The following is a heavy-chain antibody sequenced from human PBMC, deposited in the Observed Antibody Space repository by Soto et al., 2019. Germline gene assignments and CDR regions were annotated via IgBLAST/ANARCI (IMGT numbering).Heavy chain of an antibody. CDR1: GFTFSSYW. J-gene: IGHJ6*03. D-gene: IGHD4-17*01. CDR3: ARTSYQDYGDDYYYMDV. V-gene: IGHV3-7*01. CDR2: IKQDGSEK. Sequence: GGSLRLSCAASGFTFSSYWMSWVRQAPGKGLEWVANIKQDGSEKYYVDSVKGRFTISRDNAKNSLYLQMNSLRAEDTAVYYCARTSYQDYGDDYYYMDVWGKGTTVTVSS.